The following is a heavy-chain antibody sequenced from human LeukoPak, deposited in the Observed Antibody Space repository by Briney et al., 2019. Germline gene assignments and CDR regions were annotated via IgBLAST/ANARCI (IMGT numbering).Heavy chain of an antibody. CDR2: ISAYDGDT. CDR3: AREGMVRGVFFDY. J-gene: IGHJ4*02. D-gene: IGHD3-10*01. V-gene: IGHV1-18*04. Sequence: ASVKVSCTASGYSFTKYGISWVRQAPGQGLEWMGWISAYDGDTNLAQNLQGRVTMTTDTSTSTAYMELRGLRSDDTAVYYCAREGMVRGVFFDYWGQGTLVTVSS. CDR1: GYSFTKYG.